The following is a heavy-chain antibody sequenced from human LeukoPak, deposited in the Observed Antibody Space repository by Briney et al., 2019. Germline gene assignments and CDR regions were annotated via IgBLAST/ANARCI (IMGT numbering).Heavy chain of an antibody. J-gene: IGHJ4*02. D-gene: IGHD2-2*02. V-gene: IGHV3-23*01. CDR3: AKLTVVPAAIPYYFDY. CDR2: ISGSGGST. Sequence: GGSLRLSCAASGFTFSSYAMSWVRQAPGKGLEWVSAISGSGGSTYYADSVKGRFTISRDNSKNTLYLQMNSLRAEDTAVYYCAKLTVVPAAIPYYFDYWGQGTLVTVSS. CDR1: GFTFSSYA.